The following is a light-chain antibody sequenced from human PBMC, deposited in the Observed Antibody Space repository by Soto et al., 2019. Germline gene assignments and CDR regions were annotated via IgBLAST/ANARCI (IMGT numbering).Light chain of an antibody. CDR2: GAS. V-gene: IGKV3-20*01. CDR3: QQYGSSPIT. Sequence: EIMMTQSPATLSVSPGERVTLSFRASQSVSSSYLAWYQQRPGQAPRLLIYGASSRATGIPDRFSGSGSGTDFTLTISRLEPEDFAVYYCQQYGSSPITFGQGTRLEI. CDR1: QSVSSSY. J-gene: IGKJ5*01.